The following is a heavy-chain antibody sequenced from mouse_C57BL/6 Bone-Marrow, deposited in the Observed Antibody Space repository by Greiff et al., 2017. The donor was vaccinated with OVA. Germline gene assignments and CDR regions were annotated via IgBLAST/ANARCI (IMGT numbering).Heavy chain of an antibody. J-gene: IGHJ1*03. D-gene: IGHD1-1*01. Sequence: EVQRVKSGGGLVQPGGSLKLSCAASGFTFSDYGMAWVRQAPRKGPEWVAFISNLAYSIYYADTVTGRFTISRENAKNTLYLEMSSLRSEDTAMYYCARRGGSSYDWYFDVWGTGTTVTVSS. V-gene: IGHV5-15*04. CDR2: ISNLAYSI. CDR1: GFTFSDYG. CDR3: ARRGGSSYDWYFDV.